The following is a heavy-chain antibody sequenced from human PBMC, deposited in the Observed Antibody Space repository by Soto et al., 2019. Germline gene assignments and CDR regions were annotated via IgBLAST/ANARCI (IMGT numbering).Heavy chain of an antibody. CDR1: GFTFTTYA. J-gene: IGHJ4*02. V-gene: IGHV3-23*01. D-gene: IGHD6-6*01. CDR2: ISGSAGST. CDR3: AKNWDTTFSSSSH. Sequence: EVQLLESGGGLVQPGGSLRLSCAASGFTFTTYAMSWVRQAPGKGLEWVSAISGSAGSTYYADSVKGRFTISRDNSKNTLYLQMNSLRAEDTAVYYCAKNWDTTFSSSSHWGQGNLVSVSS.